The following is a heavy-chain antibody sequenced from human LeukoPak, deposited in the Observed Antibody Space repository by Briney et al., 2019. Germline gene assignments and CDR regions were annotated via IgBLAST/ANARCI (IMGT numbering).Heavy chain of an antibody. CDR3: ARDHAPYDFGSPYWFDP. Sequence: PSETLSLTCAVYGGSFSGYYWSWIRQPPGKGLEWIGEINHSGSTNYNPSLKSRVTISVDTSKNQFSLKLSSVTAADTAVYYCARDHAPYDFGSPYWFDPWGQGTLVTVSS. J-gene: IGHJ5*02. CDR2: INHSGST. V-gene: IGHV4-34*01. CDR1: GGSFSGYY. D-gene: IGHD3-3*01.